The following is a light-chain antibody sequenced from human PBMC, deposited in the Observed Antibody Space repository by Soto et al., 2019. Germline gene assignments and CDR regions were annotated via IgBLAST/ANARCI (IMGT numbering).Light chain of an antibody. CDR1: QSISIS. Sequence: DIQMTQSPSSLSASVGDRVTITCRATQSISISLNWYQHKPGEDPKLLMYAAGTFQSVVPSRFSCGGSGTDFTLTISSLQHEAFATYFCQQSHSIPFPFGPANKVDIE. J-gene: IGKJ3*01. V-gene: IGKV1-39*01. CDR3: QQSHSIPFP. CDR2: AAG.